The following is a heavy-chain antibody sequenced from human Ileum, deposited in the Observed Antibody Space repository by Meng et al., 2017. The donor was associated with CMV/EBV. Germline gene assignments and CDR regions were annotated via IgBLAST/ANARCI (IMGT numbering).Heavy chain of an antibody. CDR2: IYYSGST. V-gene: IGHV4-39*07. Sequence: SETLSLTCTVSGGSISSSSYYWGWIRQPPGKGLEWIGSIYYSGSTYYNPSLKSRVTISVDTSKNQFSLKLSSVTAADTAVYYCAITLLDSSSWYLPGGYWGQGTLVTVSS. J-gene: IGHJ4*02. CDR3: AITLLDSSSWYLPGGY. CDR1: GGSISSSSYY. D-gene: IGHD6-13*01.